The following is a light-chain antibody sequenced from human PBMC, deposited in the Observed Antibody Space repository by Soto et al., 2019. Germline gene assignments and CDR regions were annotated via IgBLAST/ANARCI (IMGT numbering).Light chain of an antibody. CDR1: QSVSSSY. J-gene: IGKJ2*01. CDR3: QQYCSSPFT. CDR2: GAS. Sequence: EIVLTQSPGTLSLSPGERATLSCRASQSVSSSYLAWYQQKPGQAPRPLIYGASSRATGILDRFSGSGSGTDFTLTISRLEPEDFAVYYCQQYCSSPFTFGQGTKLEIK. V-gene: IGKV3-20*01.